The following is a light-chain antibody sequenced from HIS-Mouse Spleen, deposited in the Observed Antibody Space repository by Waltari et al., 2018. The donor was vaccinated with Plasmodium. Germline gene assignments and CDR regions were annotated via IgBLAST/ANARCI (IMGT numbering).Light chain of an antibody. CDR3: QQYNNWSFT. Sequence: DIVMTQSQATLSVSPGERATPPCRASQSVSSNLAWYQQKPGQAPRLLIYGASTRATGIPARFSGSGSGTEFTLTISSLQSEDFAVYYCQQYNNWSFTFGPGTKVDIK. CDR2: GAS. CDR1: QSVSSN. V-gene: IGKV3-15*01. J-gene: IGKJ3*01.